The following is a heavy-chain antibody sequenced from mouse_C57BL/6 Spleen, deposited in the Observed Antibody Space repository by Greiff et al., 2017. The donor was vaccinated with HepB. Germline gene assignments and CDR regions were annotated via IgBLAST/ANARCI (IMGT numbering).Heavy chain of an antibody. CDR3: ARSGEDYGRNYFDY. CDR2: IHPNSGST. V-gene: IGHV1-64*01. J-gene: IGHJ2*01. D-gene: IGHD1-1*01. CDR1: GYTFTSYW. Sequence: QVQLQQPGAELVKPGASVKLSCKASGYTFTSYWMHWVKQRPGQGLEWIGMIHPNSGSTNYNEKFKSKATLTVEQSSSTAYMQRSSLTSEDSAVYYCARSGEDYGRNYFDYWGQGTTLTVAS.